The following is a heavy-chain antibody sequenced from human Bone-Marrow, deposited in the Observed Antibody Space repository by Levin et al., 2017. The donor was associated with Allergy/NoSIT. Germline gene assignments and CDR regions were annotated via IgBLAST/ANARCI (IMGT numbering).Heavy chain of an antibody. CDR1: GGSFSGYD. CDR2: ISHSGTI. Sequence: SQTLSLTCAVFGGSFSGYDWSWLRQAPGKGLEWIGDISHSGTISYNPSLMSRVTLSVDMSKNQFSLNLSSVTAADTAVYYCARGQWFDSWGQGTPVIVSS. J-gene: IGHJ5*01. V-gene: IGHV4-34*01. CDR3: ARGQWFDS.